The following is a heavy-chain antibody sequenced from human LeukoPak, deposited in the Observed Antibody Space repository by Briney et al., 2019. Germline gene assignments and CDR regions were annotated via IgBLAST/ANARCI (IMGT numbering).Heavy chain of an antibody. J-gene: IGHJ1*01. V-gene: IGHV3-21*01. D-gene: IGHD6-19*01. CDR2: ISSSSSYI. CDR3: ARGPVAGTLYFQH. CDR1: GFTVSSNY. Sequence: GGSLRLSCAASGFTVSSNYMSWVRQAPGKGLEWVSSISSSSSYIYYADSVKGRFTISRDNAKNSLYLQMNSLRAEDTAVYYCARGPVAGTLYFQHWGQGTLVTVSS.